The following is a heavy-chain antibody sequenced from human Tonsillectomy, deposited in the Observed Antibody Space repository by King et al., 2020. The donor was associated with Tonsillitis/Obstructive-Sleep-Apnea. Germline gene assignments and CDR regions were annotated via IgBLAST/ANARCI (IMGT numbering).Heavy chain of an antibody. CDR1: GLTISDYY. CDR2: ISSSGGDT. CDR3: ARGDDFYTADY. D-gene: IGHD3-3*01. V-gene: IGHV3-11*05. J-gene: IGHJ4*02. Sequence: VQLVESGGGLVKPGGSLRLSCAASGLTISDYYMSWIRQAPGKGLEWVSYISSSGGDTKYADSVKGRFTNSRDNAKNSLYLQMNSLRVEDTAVYYCARGDDFYTADYWGQGTLVTVSS.